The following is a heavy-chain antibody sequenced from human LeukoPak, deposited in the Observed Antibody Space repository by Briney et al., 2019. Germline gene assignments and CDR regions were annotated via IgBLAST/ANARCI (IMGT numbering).Heavy chain of an antibody. CDR2: INHSGST. J-gene: IGHJ1*01. V-gene: IGHV4-34*01. Sequence: PSETLSLTCAVYGGSFSGYYWSWIRQPPGKGLEWIGEINHSGSTNYNPSLKSRVTISVDTSKNQFSLKLSSVTAADTAVYYRARGPTSSRWWMSRGYFQHWGQGTLVTVSS. CDR1: GGSFSGYY. CDR3: ARGPTSSRWWMSRGYFQH. D-gene: IGHD6-13*01.